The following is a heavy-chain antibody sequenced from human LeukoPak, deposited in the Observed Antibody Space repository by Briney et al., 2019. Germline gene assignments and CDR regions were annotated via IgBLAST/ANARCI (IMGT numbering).Heavy chain of an antibody. J-gene: IGHJ6*03. V-gene: IGHV1-8*01. CDR2: MNPNSGNT. CDR1: GYTFTIYD. Sequence: ASVTVSCKASGYTFTIYDINWVRQATGQGLEWMGWMNPNSGNTGYAQKFQGRVTMTRNTSISTAYMELSSLRSEDTAVYYCATTPESSYYYYMDVWGKGTTVTVSS. CDR3: ATTPESSYYYYMDV.